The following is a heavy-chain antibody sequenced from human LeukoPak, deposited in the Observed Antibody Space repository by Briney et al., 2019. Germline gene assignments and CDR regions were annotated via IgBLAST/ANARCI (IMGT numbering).Heavy chain of an antibody. CDR3: ARERDDYYFDY. J-gene: IGHJ4*02. CDR1: GFTFSIYD. CDR2: INSSGGST. D-gene: IGHD3-3*01. Sequence: GGSLRLSCAASGFTFSIYDMSWVRQAPGKGLEWVSAINSSGGSTYFADAVEGRFTISRDNAKNSLYLQMNRLRAEDTAVYYCARERDDYYFDYWGQGTLVTVSS. V-gene: IGHV3-23*01.